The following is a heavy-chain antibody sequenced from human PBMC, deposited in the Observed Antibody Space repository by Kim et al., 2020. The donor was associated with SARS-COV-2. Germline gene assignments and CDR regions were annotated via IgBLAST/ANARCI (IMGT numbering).Heavy chain of an antibody. D-gene: IGHD6-19*01. J-gene: IGHJ6*02. CDR3: ARRVEAVVGTLYGMDV. CDR2: IIPILHRT. V-gene: IGHV1-69*10. Sequence: SVKVSCKASGGTFSSYGISWVRQAPGQGLEWMGGIIPILHRTNYAQKFQDRVRITADASTSIGYLELSSLRYEDTAVYFCARRVEAVVGTLYGMDVWGQGTTVTVSS. CDR1: GGTFSSYG.